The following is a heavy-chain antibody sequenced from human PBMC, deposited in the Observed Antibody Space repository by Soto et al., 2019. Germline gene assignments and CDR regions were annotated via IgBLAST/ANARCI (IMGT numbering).Heavy chain of an antibody. J-gene: IGHJ4*02. D-gene: IGHD5-12*01. CDR1: GFTFGDYW. Sequence: EVQLVESGGGLVQPGGSLRLSCAASGFTFGDYWMTWVRQVPGKGLEWVANINQDGSEKYHVDSVKGRFAISRDNAKNSLYLQMNSLRAEDTAVYYCARAARGLDYWGQGALVTVSS. V-gene: IGHV3-7*05. CDR2: INQDGSEK. CDR3: ARAARGLDY.